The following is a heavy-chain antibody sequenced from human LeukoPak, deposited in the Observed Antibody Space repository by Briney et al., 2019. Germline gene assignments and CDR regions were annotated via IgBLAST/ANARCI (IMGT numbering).Heavy chain of an antibody. CDR3: ARRSSLDY. Sequence: PGGSLRLSCAASGYTFSSYSMNWVRQAPGKGLEWVSSISSSSSYIYCADSVKGRFTISRDNAKNSLYLQMNSLRAEDTAVYYCARRSSLDYWGQGTLVTVSS. CDR2: ISSSSSYI. D-gene: IGHD6-13*01. CDR1: GYTFSSYS. J-gene: IGHJ4*02. V-gene: IGHV3-21*01.